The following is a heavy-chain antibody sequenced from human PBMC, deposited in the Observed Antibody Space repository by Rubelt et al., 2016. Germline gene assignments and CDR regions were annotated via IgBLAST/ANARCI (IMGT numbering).Heavy chain of an antibody. Sequence: QVQLQESGPGLAKPSETLSLTCAVYGGSFSGYYWSWIRQTPGKGLDWIGEINHSGSTNYNPSLKSRVTISVDTSKNPLARQRSSVTAADTAVYYCARGGMPDGGYPYCFDDWGQGTLVTVSS. J-gene: IGHJ4*02. V-gene: IGHV4-34*10. CDR1: GGSFSGYY. D-gene: IGHD6-19*01. CDR3: ARGGMPDGGYPYCFDD. CDR2: INHSGST.